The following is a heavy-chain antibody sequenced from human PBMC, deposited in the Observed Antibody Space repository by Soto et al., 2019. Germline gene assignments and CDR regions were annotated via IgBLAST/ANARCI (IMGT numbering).Heavy chain of an antibody. D-gene: IGHD6-13*01. CDR3: GREGAAAGLDY. CDR1: GGSISRGGYY. Sequence: SETLSLTCTVSGGSISRGGYYWTWIRQHPGKGLEWIGYIYYSGSTYYNPSLKSRVTISLDTSKIQFSLKLSSVTAADTAVYYCGREGAAAGLDYWGQGTLVTVSS. J-gene: IGHJ4*02. V-gene: IGHV4-31*03. CDR2: IYYSGST.